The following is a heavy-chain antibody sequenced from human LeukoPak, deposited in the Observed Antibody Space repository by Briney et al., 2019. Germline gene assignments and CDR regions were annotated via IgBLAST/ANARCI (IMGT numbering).Heavy chain of an antibody. CDR3: AREGYSSDWYFRGAFDI. Sequence: ASVKLSCKTSGYSFTDYAITWVRQVRGQGLQWVGWISAYNGNTNYAQKVQDRVTMTTDTSTSTAYMEVRSLRSDDTALYYCAREGYSSDWYFRGAFDIWGQGTMVTVSS. CDR2: ISAYNGNT. J-gene: IGHJ3*02. D-gene: IGHD6-19*01. CDR1: GYSFTDYA. V-gene: IGHV1-18*01.